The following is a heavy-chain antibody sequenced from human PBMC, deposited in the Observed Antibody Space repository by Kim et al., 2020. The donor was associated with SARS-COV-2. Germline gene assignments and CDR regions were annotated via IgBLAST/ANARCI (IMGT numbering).Heavy chain of an antibody. V-gene: IGHV4-59*01. J-gene: IGHJ6*02. D-gene: IGHD2-2*01. CDR2: IYYSGST. Sequence: SETLSLTCTVSGGSISSYYWSWIQQPPGKGLEWIGYIYYSGSTNYNPSLKSRVTISVDTSKNQFSLKLSSVTAADTAVYYCARVGLVVPAAVSGDYYGMDVWGQGTTVTVSS. CDR1: GGSISSYY. CDR3: ARVGLVVPAAVSGDYYGMDV.